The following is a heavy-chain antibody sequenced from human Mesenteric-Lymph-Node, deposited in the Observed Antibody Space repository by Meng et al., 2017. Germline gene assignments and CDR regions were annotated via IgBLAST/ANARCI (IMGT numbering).Heavy chain of an antibody. D-gene: IGHD2-2*03. V-gene: IGHV4-38-2*02. Sequence: SETLSLTCTVSGYSISSGYYGGWIRQPPGKGQEWIGCIYHSGSAYYNPSLRSRITISVEASKNKFSLKRSSVTAADTAVYYCARDVVIVVVPVAIPHYFDDEGPGTLVPVSS. CDR3: ARDVVIVVVPVAIPHYFDD. J-gene: IGHJ4*02. CDR2: IYHSGSA. CDR1: GYSISSGYY.